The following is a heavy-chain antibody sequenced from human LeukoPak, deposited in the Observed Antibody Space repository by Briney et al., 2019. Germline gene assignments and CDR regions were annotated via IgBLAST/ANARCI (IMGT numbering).Heavy chain of an antibody. V-gene: IGHV3-66*01. D-gene: IGHD3-3*01. CDR3: ARERGGPFDY. CDR1: XY. CDR2: IYSGGST. J-gene: IGHJ4*02. Sequence: XYMSWVRQAPGKGLEWVSVIYSGGSTYYADSVKGRFTISRDNSKNTLYLQMNSLRAEDTAVYYCARERGGPFDYWGQGTLVTVSS.